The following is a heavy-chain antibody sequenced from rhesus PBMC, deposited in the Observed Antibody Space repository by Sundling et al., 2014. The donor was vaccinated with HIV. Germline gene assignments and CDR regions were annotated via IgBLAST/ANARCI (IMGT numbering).Heavy chain of an antibody. V-gene: IGHV3S42*01. CDR3: AKDEYYYSGSVDY. CDR2: ISSGGDNT. CDR1: GFTFSSYG. D-gene: IGHD3-16*01. J-gene: IGHJ4*01. Sequence: EVQLVESGGGLVQPGGSLRLSCAASGFTFSSYGMYWVRQAPGKGLEWISGISSGGDNTYYADSVKGRFTISRDNSKNTLSLQMNSLSAEDTAVYYCAKDEYYYSGSVDYWGQGVLVTVSS.